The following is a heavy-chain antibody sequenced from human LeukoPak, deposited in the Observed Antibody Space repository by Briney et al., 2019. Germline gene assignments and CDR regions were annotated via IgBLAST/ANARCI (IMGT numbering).Heavy chain of an antibody. Sequence: GGSLRLSCAASGFTFSSYAMSWVRQAPGKGLEWVSAISGSGGSTYYADSVKGRFTISRDNSKNTLYLQMNSLRAEDTAVYYCAKISSSSWYLGYYYMDVWGKGTTVTVSS. J-gene: IGHJ6*03. V-gene: IGHV3-23*01. CDR3: AKISSSSWYLGYYYMDV. D-gene: IGHD6-13*01. CDR1: GFTFSSYA. CDR2: ISGSGGST.